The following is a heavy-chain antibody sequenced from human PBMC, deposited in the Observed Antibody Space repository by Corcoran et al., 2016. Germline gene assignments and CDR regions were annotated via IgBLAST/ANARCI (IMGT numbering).Heavy chain of an antibody. Sequence: EVQLVESGGGLVKPGGSLRLSCAASGFTFSNAWMSWVRQAPGKGLEWVGRIKSKTDGGTTDYAAPVKGRFTISSDDSKNTLYLQMNSLKTEDTAVYYCTTDEREQWLVRDYWGQGTLVTVSS. D-gene: IGHD6-19*01. V-gene: IGHV3-15*01. CDR1: GFTFSNAW. CDR3: TTDEREQWLVRDY. J-gene: IGHJ4*02. CDR2: IKSKTDGGTT.